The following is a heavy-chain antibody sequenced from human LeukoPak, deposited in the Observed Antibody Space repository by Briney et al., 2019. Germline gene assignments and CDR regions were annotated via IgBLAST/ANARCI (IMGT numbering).Heavy chain of an antibody. D-gene: IGHD1-26*01. CDR3: ARTDSGSYEWFDP. Sequence: PSDTLSLTCTVSGGSISSYYWSWIRQPPGKGLEWIGYIYYSGSTNYNPSLKSRVTISVDTSKNQFSLKLSSVTAADTAVYYCARTDSGSYEWFDPWGQGTLVTVSP. CDR2: IYYSGST. CDR1: GGSISSYY. V-gene: IGHV4-59*01. J-gene: IGHJ5*02.